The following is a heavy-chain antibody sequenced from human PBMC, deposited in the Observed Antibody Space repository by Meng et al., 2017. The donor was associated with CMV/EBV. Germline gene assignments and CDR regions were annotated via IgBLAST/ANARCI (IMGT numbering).Heavy chain of an antibody. D-gene: IGHD3-3*01. Sequence: SCAMSGFTLSSYGMHWVRQAPGKGLEWVAFIRHDGSNTYYADSVKGRFTISRDNSRNTLYLQMNSLRAEDTAVYYCAKDSADYTIFGVVSSYYYGMDVWGQGTTVTVSS. CDR2: IRHDGSNT. CDR3: AKDSADYTIFGVVSSYYYGMDV. V-gene: IGHV3-30*02. J-gene: IGHJ6*02. CDR1: GFTLSSYG.